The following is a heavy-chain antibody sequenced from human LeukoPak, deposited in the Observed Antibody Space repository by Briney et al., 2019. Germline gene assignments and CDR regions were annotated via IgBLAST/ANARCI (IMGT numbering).Heavy chain of an antibody. CDR2: IYYSGST. CDR3: ARERVAATRGGSDY. D-gene: IGHD2-15*01. J-gene: IGHJ4*02. Sequence: SETLSLTCTVSGGSISSSSYYWGWIRQPPGKGLEWIGSIYYSGSTYYNPSLKSRVTISVDTSKNQFSLKLSSVTAADTAVYYCARERVAATRGGSDYWGQGTLVTVSS. V-gene: IGHV4-39*07. CDR1: GGSISSSSYY.